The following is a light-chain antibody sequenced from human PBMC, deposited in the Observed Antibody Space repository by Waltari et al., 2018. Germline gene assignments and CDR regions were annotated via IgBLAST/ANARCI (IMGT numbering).Light chain of an antibody. CDR1: SRDVGAYDF. J-gene: IGLJ1*01. V-gene: IGLV2-14*03. CDR2: AVT. Sequence: QSALTQPASVSGSPGQSITISCTGPSRDVGAYDFVSWYQQHPGKAPKLLIYAVTSRPSGISDHFSGSTSGNTASLTISGLQTEDEADYYCSSYTSSSTYVFGTGTKVTVL. CDR3: SSYTSSSTYV.